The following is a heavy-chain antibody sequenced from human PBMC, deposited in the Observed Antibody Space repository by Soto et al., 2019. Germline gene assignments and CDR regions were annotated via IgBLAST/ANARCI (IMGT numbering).Heavy chain of an antibody. J-gene: IGHJ5*02. CDR3: ARVAYCGGDCYRGFDP. CDR2: IYYTGIT. V-gene: IGHV4-59*12. Sequence: PSETLSLTCTVSGGSISGSYWSWIRQPPGKGLEWIGNIYYTGITYYNPSLKSRVTISVDTSKNQFSLKLSSVTAADTAVYYCARVAYCGGDCYRGFDPWGQGTLVTVSS. CDR1: GGSISGSY. D-gene: IGHD2-21*02.